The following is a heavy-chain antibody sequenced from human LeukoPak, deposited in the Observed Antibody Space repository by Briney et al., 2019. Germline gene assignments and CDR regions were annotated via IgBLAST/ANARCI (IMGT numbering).Heavy chain of an antibody. CDR1: GYTFTSYD. J-gene: IGHJ4*02. Sequence: ASVKVSCKASGYTFTSYDINWVRQAPGQGLEWMGWINPKSGGTNYAQKFQGRVTMTRDTTITTAYMELSRLGSDDTAVWYCARGGSVYYDSSGYYPLDYWGQGTLVTVSS. CDR3: ARGGSVYYDSSGYYPLDY. CDR2: INPKSGGT. V-gene: IGHV1-2*02. D-gene: IGHD3-22*01.